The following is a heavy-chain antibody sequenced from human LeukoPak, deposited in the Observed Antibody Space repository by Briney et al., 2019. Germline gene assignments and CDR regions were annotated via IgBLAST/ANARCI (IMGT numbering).Heavy chain of an antibody. D-gene: IGHD6-6*01. CDR2: IYYSGST. CDR1: GGSISSGGYY. Sequence: SDTLSLTCTVSGGSISSGGYYWSWIRQHPGKGLEWIGYIYYSGSTYYNPSLKSRVTISVDTSKNQFSLKLSSVTAADTAVYYCARVPLVGAVYYFDYWGQGTLVTVSS. V-gene: IGHV4-31*03. J-gene: IGHJ4*02. CDR3: ARVPLVGAVYYFDY.